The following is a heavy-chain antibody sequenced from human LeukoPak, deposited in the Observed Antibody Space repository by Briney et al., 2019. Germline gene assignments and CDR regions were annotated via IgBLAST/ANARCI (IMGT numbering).Heavy chain of an antibody. V-gene: IGHV5-10-1*01. J-gene: IGHJ3*02. CDR1: GYSFTNYW. CDR2: IDPSDSYT. CDR3: ARLSYGDSSGYDAFDI. Sequence: GESLKISCKGSGYSFTNYWIGWVRQMPGKGLEWMGRIDPSDSYTNYSPSFQGHVTISADKSISTAYLQWSSLKASDTAMYYCARLSYGDSSGYDAFDIWGQGTMVTVSS. D-gene: IGHD3-22*01.